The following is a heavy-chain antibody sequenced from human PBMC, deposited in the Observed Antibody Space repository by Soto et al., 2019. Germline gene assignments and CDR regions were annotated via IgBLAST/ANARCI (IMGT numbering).Heavy chain of an antibody. CDR3: ARDDGHYRFDY. J-gene: IGHJ4*02. CDR2: INHSGST. CDR1: GGSFSGYY. D-gene: IGHD1-26*01. V-gene: IGHV4-34*01. Sequence: PSETLSLTCAVYGGSFSGYYWSWIRQPPGKGLEWIGEINHSGSTNYNPSLKGRVTISVDTSKNQFSLKLSSVTAADTAVYYCARDDGHYRFDYWGQGTLVTVSS.